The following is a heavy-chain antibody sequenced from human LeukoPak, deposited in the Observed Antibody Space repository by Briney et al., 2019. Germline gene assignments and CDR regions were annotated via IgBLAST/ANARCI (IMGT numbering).Heavy chain of an antibody. CDR2: ISDSGDTT. V-gene: IGHV3-23*01. CDR3: AKDARRSDGWYFFDH. D-gene: IGHD6-19*01. CDR1: GFAFSSQA. Sequence: GGSLRLSCAASGFAFSSQAMGWVRQAPGKGLEWVSVISDSGDTTYYADSVKARFTISRDNSKNTLYLRMNSLRAEDTAIYYCAKDARRSDGWYFFDHWGQGALVTVSS. J-gene: IGHJ4*02.